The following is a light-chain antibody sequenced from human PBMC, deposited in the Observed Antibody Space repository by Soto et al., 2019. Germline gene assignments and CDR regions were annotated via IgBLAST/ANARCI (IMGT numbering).Light chain of an antibody. V-gene: IGLV2-14*01. Sequence: QSALTQPASVSGSPGQSITISCTGSSSDVGDYDYVSWYQQHPGKAPKLMIYAVSNRPSGISNRFSGSKCGNTASLTISGLQAEDEADYYCSSYTSSSTYVLFGGGTKLTVL. J-gene: IGLJ2*01. CDR3: SSYTSSSTYVL. CDR1: SSDVGDYDY. CDR2: AVS.